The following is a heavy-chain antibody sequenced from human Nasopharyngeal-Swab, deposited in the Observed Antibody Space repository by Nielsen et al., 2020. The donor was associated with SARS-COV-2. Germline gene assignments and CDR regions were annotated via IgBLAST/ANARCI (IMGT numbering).Heavy chain of an antibody. J-gene: IGHJ5*02. CDR2: IYHSGST. V-gene: IGHV4-4*02. CDR3: AKAAITGGQSNWFDP. D-gene: IGHD2-2*02. Sequence: WIRQPPGKGLEWIGEIYHSGSTNYNPSLKSRVTISVDKSKNQFSLKLSSVTAADTAVYYCAKAAITGGQSNWFDPWGQGTLVTVSS.